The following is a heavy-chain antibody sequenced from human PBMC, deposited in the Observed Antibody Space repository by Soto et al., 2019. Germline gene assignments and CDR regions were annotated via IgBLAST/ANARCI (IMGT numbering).Heavy chain of an antibody. CDR1: GYTFTSYS. CDR3: ATGITGTYDY. CDR2: ISAYNGNT. Sequence: ASVKVSCKASGYTFTSYSISWVRQAPGQGLEWMGWISAYNGNTNYAQKLQGRVTMTEDTSTDTAYMELSSLRSEDTAVYYCATGITGTYDYWGQGTLVTVSS. V-gene: IGHV1-18*04. D-gene: IGHD1-20*01. J-gene: IGHJ4*02.